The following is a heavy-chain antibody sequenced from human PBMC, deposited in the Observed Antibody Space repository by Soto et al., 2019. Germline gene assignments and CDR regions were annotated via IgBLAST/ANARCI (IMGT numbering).Heavy chain of an antibody. D-gene: IGHD4-4*01. CDR3: GRDLVTVTTPFFDY. Sequence: QVQLVQSGAEVKQPGASVKVSCKASGYTLTSYGISWVRQAPGQGLEWMGWISGYNGNTKFAQMLQGRVTMTTDTSTSTAYMELRSLRSDDTAVYYCGRDLVTVTTPFFDYWGQGTLVTVSS. CDR2: ISGYNGNT. V-gene: IGHV1-18*01. J-gene: IGHJ4*02. CDR1: GYTLTSYG.